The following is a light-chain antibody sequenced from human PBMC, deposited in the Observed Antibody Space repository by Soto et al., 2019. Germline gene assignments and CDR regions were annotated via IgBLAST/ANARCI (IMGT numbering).Light chain of an antibody. CDR1: SSNIGASYH. J-gene: IGLJ2*01. V-gene: IGLV1-40*01. Sequence: QSVLTQPPSVSGAPGQRVTIPCTGSSSNIGASYHVHWYQQLPGTAPKLLIYGNNNRPSGVADRFSGSRSGTSASLAITGLQAEEEADYYCQSYDSSLSVVFGGGTKLTVL. CDR2: GNN. CDR3: QSYDSSLSVV.